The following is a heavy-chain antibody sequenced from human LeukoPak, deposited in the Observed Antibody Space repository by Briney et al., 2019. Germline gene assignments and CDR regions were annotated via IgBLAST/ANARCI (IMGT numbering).Heavy chain of an antibody. J-gene: IGHJ6*02. CDR1: GGSIRSYY. CDR2: IHYSGST. V-gene: IGHV4-59*08. Sequence: SETLSLTCTVSGGSIRSYYWSWIRQPPGKGLEWIGYIHYSGSTYYNPSLKSRVTISVDTSKNQFSLKLSSVTAADTAVYFCGSHVEMTTNYYYNGMDVWGQGTTVTVSS. D-gene: IGHD5-24*01. CDR3: GSHVEMTTNYYYNGMDV.